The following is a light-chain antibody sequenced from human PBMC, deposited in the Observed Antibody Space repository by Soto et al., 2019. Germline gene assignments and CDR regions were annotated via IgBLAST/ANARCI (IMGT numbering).Light chain of an antibody. J-gene: IGLJ2*01. Sequence: QSALTQPASVSGSPGQSITISCTGTSSDVGSYNYVSWYQQHPGKAPKLMIYDVSNRPSGVSNRFSGSKSGNTASLTISGLQAEDEADYYCSSYSISSPLGVFGGGTKVTV. V-gene: IGLV2-14*01. CDR1: SSDVGSYNY. CDR3: SSYSISSPLGV. CDR2: DVS.